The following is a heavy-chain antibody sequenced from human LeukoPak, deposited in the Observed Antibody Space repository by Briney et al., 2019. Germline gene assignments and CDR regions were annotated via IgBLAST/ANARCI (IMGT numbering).Heavy chain of an antibody. V-gene: IGHV3-74*01. CDR3: ARRQRLGYCSSTSCKAFDY. Sequence: GGSLRLSCAASGVTFSSYWMHWVRQAPGKGLVWVSRMNTDGSSTSYADSVKGRFTISRDNAKNTLYLQMNSLRAEDTAVYYCARRQRLGYCSSTSCKAFDYWGQGTLVTVSS. D-gene: IGHD2-2*01. CDR1: GVTFSSYW. J-gene: IGHJ4*02. CDR2: MNTDGSST.